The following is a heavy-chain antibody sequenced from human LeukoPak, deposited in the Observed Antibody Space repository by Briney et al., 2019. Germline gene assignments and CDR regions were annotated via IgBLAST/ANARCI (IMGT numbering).Heavy chain of an antibody. V-gene: IGHV3-11*04. CDR3: VRDTGRIRAHGTGLDY. Sequence: KAGGSLRLFCTVSGFTFSDYYMRWIRQAPGKWPEWMSYIRGAGRNPYYAGSVKGRFTISRDKANNSIYQQITSLTAEDTDVYYCVRDTGRIRAHGTGLDYWG. CDR2: IRGAGRNP. J-gene: IGHJ4*01. CDR1: GFTFSDYY. D-gene: IGHD2-8*02.